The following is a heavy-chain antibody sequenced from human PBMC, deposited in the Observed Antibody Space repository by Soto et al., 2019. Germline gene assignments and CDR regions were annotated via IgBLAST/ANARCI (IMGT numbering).Heavy chain of an antibody. CDR1: GGSISSYY. CDR2: IYTSGST. V-gene: IGHV4-4*07. CDR3: ARGGFWSGKPSYYFDY. D-gene: IGHD3-3*01. Sequence: PSETLSLTCTVSGGSISSYYWSWIRQPAGKGLEWIGRIYTSGSTNYNPSLKSRVTMSVDTSKNQFSLKLSSVTAADTAVYYCARGGFWSGKPSYYFDYWGQGTLVTVSS. J-gene: IGHJ4*02.